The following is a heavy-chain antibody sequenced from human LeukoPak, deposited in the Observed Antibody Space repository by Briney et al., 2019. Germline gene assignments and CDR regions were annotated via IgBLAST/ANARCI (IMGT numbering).Heavy chain of an antibody. CDR1: GGSISLYY. V-gene: IGHV4-4*09. CDR3: AGPDIATRPRKYYYYYMDV. J-gene: IGHJ6*03. D-gene: IGHD2-15*01. CDR2: IYTSGST. Sequence: SETLSLTCTVSGGSISLYYWDWIRQPPGKGLEWIGYIYTSGSTKYNPSLKSRVTISVDTSKNQLSLKLSSVTAADTAVYYCAGPDIATRPRKYYYYYMDVWGKGTTVTVSS.